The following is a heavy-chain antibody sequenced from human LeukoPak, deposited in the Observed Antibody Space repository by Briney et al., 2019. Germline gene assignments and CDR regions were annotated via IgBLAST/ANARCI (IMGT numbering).Heavy chain of an antibody. Sequence: PGASLRLSCAASGFTFSSYAMSWVRQAPGKGLKWVSAISGSGGSTYYADSVKGRFTISRDNSKNTLYLQMNSLRAEDTAVYYCAKEYSSGWFDEGPTDYWGQGTLVTVSS. CDR3: AKEYSSGWFDEGPTDY. CDR1: GFTFSSYA. V-gene: IGHV3-23*01. J-gene: IGHJ4*02. D-gene: IGHD6-19*01. CDR2: ISGSGGST.